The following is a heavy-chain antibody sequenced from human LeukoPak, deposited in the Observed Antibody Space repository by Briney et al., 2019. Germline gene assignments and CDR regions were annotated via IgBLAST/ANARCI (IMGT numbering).Heavy chain of an antibody. Sequence: ASVKVSCKASGGTFSSYAISWVRQAPGQGLEWMGGIIPIFGTANYAQKFQGRVTITADESTSTAYTELSSLRSEDTAVYYCARDVRLGELSLPHYFDYWGQGTLVTVSS. CDR3: ARDVRLGELSLPHYFDY. D-gene: IGHD3-16*02. CDR2: IIPIFGTA. CDR1: GGTFSSYA. V-gene: IGHV1-69*13. J-gene: IGHJ4*02.